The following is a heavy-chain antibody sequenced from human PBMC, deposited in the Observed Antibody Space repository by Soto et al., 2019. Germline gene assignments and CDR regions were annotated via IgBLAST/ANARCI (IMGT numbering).Heavy chain of an antibody. CDR3: ARGSLNFDWLSDYYYGMDV. D-gene: IGHD3-9*01. V-gene: IGHV4-34*01. CDR1: GGSFSGYY. CDR2: INHSGST. J-gene: IGHJ6*02. Sequence: LSLTCAVYGGSFSGYYRSWISQPPGKGLEWIGEINHSGSTNYNPSLKSRVTISVDTSKNQFSLKLSSVTAADTAVYYCARGSLNFDWLSDYYYGMDVWGQGTTVTVSS.